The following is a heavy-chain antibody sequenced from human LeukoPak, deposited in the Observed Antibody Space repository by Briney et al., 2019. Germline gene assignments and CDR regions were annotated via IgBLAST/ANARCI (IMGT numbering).Heavy chain of an antibody. CDR2: ISISGGST. Sequence: PGGSLRLSCAASGFTFSNYGMSWVRQAPGKGLEWVSVISISGGSTYYADSVKGRFTISRDNSKNTLYLKMNSLRAEDTAVYYCAKDAWRFGDSLLYYSEYWGQGTLVTVSS. D-gene: IGHD3-10*01. J-gene: IGHJ4*02. CDR3: AKDAWRFGDSLLYYSEY. CDR1: GFTFSNYG. V-gene: IGHV3-23*01.